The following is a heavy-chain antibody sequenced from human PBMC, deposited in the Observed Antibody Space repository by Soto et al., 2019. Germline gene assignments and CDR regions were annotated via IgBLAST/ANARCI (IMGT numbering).Heavy chain of an antibody. V-gene: IGHV4-59*08. CDR3: ASGNEWVVLLAY. D-gene: IGHD1-1*01. CDR2: IFYGGTT. J-gene: IGHJ4*02. Sequence: SETLSLTCSVSGDSMSSYYWTWIRHTPGKGLQWIGYIFYGGTTKYNPSLKSRVTISIDTSQSQFSLQLTSVTPADTAVYFCASGNEWVVLLAYWGQGALVTVSS. CDR1: GDSMSSYY.